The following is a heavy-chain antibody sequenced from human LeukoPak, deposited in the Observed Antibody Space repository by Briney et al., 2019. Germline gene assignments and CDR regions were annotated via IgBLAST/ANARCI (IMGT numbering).Heavy chain of an antibody. Sequence: SETLSLTCTVSGGSISSSTYYWGWIRQPPGMGLEWVGVIHYTGSTYYNPSLKSRVTISVDTSKNHFSLKPTSVNAADTAVYYCARYGSGDTCAGGVDHWGQGILATVSS. CDR2: IHYTGST. J-gene: IGHJ4*02. V-gene: IGHV4-39*02. CDR1: GGSISSSTYY. D-gene: IGHD2-15*01. CDR3: ARYGSGDTCAGGVDH.